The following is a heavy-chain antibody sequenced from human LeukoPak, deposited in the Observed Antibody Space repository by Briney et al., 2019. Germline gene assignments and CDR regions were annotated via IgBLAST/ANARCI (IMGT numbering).Heavy chain of an antibody. CDR1: GGSFSGYY. Sequence: PSETLSLTCTVSGGSFSGYYWSWIRQPAAKGLGWIGELNHSGSTNYNPYLKSRVTISVDTSKNQFSLKLSSVTAADTAVYYCARVGRSRNYYYYYGMDVWGQGTTVIVSS. D-gene: IGHD2-2*01. V-gene: IGHV4-34*01. J-gene: IGHJ6*02. CDR2: LNHSGST. CDR3: ARVGRSRNYYYYYGMDV.